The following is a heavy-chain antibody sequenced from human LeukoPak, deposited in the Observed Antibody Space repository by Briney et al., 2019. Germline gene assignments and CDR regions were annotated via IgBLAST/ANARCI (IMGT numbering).Heavy chain of an antibody. Sequence: GASVKVSCKASGYTFTSYYMHWVRQAPGQGLEWMGIINPSGGSTSYAQKFQGRVTMTRDTSTSTVYMELSSLRSEDTAVYYCARGPVLLWFGESYYYGMDVWGQGTTVTVSS. CDR2: INPSGGST. CDR3: ARGPVLLWFGESYYYGMDV. D-gene: IGHD3-10*01. V-gene: IGHV1-46*01. CDR1: GYTFTSYY. J-gene: IGHJ6*02.